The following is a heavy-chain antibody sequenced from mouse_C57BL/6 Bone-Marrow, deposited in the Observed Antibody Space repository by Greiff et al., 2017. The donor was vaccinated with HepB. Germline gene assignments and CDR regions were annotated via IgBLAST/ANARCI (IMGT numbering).Heavy chain of an antibody. V-gene: IGHV5-16*01. CDR2: INYDGSST. D-gene: IGHD1-1*01. J-gene: IGHJ4*01. CDR1: GFTFSDYY. Sequence: DVKLVESEGGLVQPGSSMKLSCTASGFTFSDYYMAWVRQVPEKGLEWVANINYDGSSTYYLDSLKSRFIISRDNAKNILYLQMSSLKSEDTATYYCARDDYYGSSPMDYWGQGTSVTVSS. CDR3: ARDDYYGSSPMDY.